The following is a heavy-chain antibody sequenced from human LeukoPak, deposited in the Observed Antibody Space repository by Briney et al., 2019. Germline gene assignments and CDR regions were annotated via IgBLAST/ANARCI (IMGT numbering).Heavy chain of an antibody. V-gene: IGHV4-38-2*01. CDR3: ARGWRSGYYLFDF. CDR1: GYSISSGYY. D-gene: IGHD3-22*01. CDR2: ISHSGST. J-gene: IGHJ4*01. Sequence: SETLSLTCAVSGYSISSGYYWGWIRQPPGKGLEWIGSISHSGSTYYDPSLKSRVTISVDTSKNQFSLKLSSVTAADTAVYYCARGWRSGYYLFDFRGHGTLVTVSS.